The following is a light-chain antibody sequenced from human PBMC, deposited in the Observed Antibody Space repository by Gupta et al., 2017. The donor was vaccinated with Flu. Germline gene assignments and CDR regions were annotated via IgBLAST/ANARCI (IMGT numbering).Light chain of an antibody. Sequence: NCKSSQSVLYSSNNKNYLAWYQQKPGQPPKLLIYWASTRESGVPDRFSGSGSGTDFTLTISSLQAEDVAVYYCQQYYETPLTFGGGTKVEIK. J-gene: IGKJ4*01. V-gene: IGKV4-1*01. CDR2: WAS. CDR1: QSVLYSSNNKNY. CDR3: QQYYETPLT.